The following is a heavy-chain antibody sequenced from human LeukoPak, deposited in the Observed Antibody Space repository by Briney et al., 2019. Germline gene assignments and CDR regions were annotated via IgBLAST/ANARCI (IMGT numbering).Heavy chain of an antibody. J-gene: IGHJ4*02. V-gene: IGHV3-20*04. D-gene: IGHD5/OR15-5a*01. CDR2: INWNSGST. CDR1: GFTFDVYG. CDR3: VRDLVLMKYFYY. Sequence: PGGSLRLSCVASGFTFDVYGMSWVRQAPGKGLEWGSGINWNSGSTDYVDSVKGRFTISRDNAKNSLYLQMNSLRAEDTALYYCVRDLVLMKYFYYWGQGTLVTVSS.